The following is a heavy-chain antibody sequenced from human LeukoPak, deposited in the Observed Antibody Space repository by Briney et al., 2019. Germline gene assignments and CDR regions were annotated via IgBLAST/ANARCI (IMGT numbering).Heavy chain of an antibody. D-gene: IGHD3-10*01. J-gene: IGHJ6*03. CDR1: GYTFNDYY. Sequence: RASVKVSCTASGYTFNDYYMHWVRQAPGQGLEWIGRINPDSGGTDYAQKFQGRVTMTRNTSISTAYMELSSLRSEDTAVYYCARSHKLYGSGSYRYYYYMDVWGKGTTVTISS. CDR2: INPDSGGT. CDR3: ARSHKLYGSGSYRYYYYMDV. V-gene: IGHV1-2*02.